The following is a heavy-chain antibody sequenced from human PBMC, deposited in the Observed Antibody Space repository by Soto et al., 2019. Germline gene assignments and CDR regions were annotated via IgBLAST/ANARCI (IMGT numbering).Heavy chain of an antibody. J-gene: IGHJ4*02. CDR2: IYYSGST. CDR3: ASQEDSSTYHRPYSFDY. V-gene: IGHV4-39*01. Sequence: SETLSLTCTVSGGSISNSGYYWGWIRRPPGKGLEWIGSIYYSGSTYYSPSLKSRVTISVDTSKNQFSLNLTSVTAADTAVYFYASQEDSSTYHRPYSFDYWGQGTLVTVS. CDR1: GGSISNSGYY. D-gene: IGHD2-2*01.